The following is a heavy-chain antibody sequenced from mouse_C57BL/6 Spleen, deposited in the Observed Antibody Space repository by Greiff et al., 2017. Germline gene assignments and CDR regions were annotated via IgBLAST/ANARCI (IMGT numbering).Heavy chain of an antibody. D-gene: IGHD1-1*01. CDR1: GYTFTSYW. V-gene: IGHV1-59*01. CDR2: IDPSDSYT. CDR3: ARDCGIRIRDTMDY. Sequence: VQLQQPGAELVRPGTSVKLSCKASGYTFTSYWMHWVKQRPGQGLEWIGVIDPSDSYTNYNQKFKGKATLTVDTASSTAYMQLSSLTSEDSAVYFCARDCGIRIRDTMDYGGQGTSLTVSS. J-gene: IGHJ4*01.